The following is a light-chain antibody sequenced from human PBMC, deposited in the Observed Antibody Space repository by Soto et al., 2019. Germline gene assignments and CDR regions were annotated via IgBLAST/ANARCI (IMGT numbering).Light chain of an antibody. V-gene: IGLV2-14*01. CDR3: SSYTSSSTLYV. CDR1: SSDVGGYNY. CDR2: DVS. J-gene: IGLJ1*01. Sequence: QSVLTHPASVSGAPGQSITISSTGNSSDVGGYNYVSWYQQHPGKAPKLMIYDVSNRPSGVSNRFSGSKSGNTASLTISGLQAEDEADYYCSSYTSSSTLYVFGTGTKVTVL.